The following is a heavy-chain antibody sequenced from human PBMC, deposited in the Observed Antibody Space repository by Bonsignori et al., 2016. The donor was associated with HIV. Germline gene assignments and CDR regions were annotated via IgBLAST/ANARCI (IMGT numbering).Heavy chain of an antibody. CDR2: IYWDDDK. D-gene: IGHD2-8*01. J-gene: IGHJ3*01. CDR3: AHADIVLKGGAFDV. Sequence: RQAPGKALEWLALIYWDDDKRYSPSLNSRLTITKDTSKTQVLLTVTNVNPADTGTYFCAHADIVLKGGAFDVWGQGTMVTVSS. V-gene: IGHV2-5*02.